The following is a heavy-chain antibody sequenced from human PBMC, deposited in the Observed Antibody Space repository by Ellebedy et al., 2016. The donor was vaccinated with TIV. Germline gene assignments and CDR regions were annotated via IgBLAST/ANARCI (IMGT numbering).Heavy chain of an antibody. Sequence: GESLKISCAASGFTVSSNYMSWVRQAPGKGLEWVSVIYGDGRTYFADSVEGRFSISRDNSKNTLYLQMNSLRAEDTAVYYCVISYSSSWFLYWGQGILVTVSS. V-gene: IGHV3-66*01. CDR2: IYGDGRT. CDR3: VISYSSSWFLY. CDR1: GFTVSSNY. J-gene: IGHJ4*02. D-gene: IGHD6-13*01.